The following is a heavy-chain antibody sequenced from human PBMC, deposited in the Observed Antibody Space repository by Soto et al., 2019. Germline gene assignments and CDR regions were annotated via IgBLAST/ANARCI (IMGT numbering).Heavy chain of an antibody. Sequence: SETLSLTCTVTGASVINDYWNWIPQPPGKGLEWIGFVYDSGSTSYNSSLKSRLTISVDTSKNQFSLKLSSVTAADTAVYYCVRQVGATGSYSYAVWGQGTMVTVSS. CDR1: GASVINDY. CDR2: VYDSGST. CDR3: VRQVGATGSYSYAV. V-gene: IGHV4-59*02. D-gene: IGHD1-26*01. J-gene: IGHJ3*01.